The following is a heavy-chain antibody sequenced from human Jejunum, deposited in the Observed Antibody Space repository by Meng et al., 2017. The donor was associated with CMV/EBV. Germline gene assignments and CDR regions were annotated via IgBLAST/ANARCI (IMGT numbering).Heavy chain of an antibody. CDR3: AKDRIGRILTDGMDV. CDR2: ISWDGGST. D-gene: IGHD3-9*01. Sequence: SGVTFDDYTMHWVRQAPGKGLEWVSLISWDGGSTYYADSVKGRFTISRDNSKNSLYLQMNSLRTEDTALYYCAKDRIGRILTDGMDVWGQGTTVTVSS. CDR1: GVTFDDYT. J-gene: IGHJ6*02. V-gene: IGHV3-43*01.